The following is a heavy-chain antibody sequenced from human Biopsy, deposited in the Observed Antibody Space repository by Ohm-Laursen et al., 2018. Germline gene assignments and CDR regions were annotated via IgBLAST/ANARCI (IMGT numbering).Heavy chain of an antibody. Sequence: SSVKVSCKVPGGTFSNYGVNWVRQAPGQGLEWLGGNIPILGTGNYAQKFQDRVTVATDTSTSTATMELRSLRSDDTAVYYCATKLTGYFHHWGQGTLVIVSS. CDR1: GGTFSNYG. V-gene: IGHV1-69*05. J-gene: IGHJ1*01. CDR3: ATKLTGYFHH. CDR2: NIPILGTG. D-gene: IGHD3-9*01.